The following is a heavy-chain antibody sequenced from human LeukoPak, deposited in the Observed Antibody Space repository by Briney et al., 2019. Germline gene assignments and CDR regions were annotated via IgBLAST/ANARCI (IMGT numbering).Heavy chain of an antibody. Sequence: SQTLSLTCAISGDSVSSNSAAWNWIGQSPSRGLEWLGRTYYRSKWYNDYAVSVKSRITINPDTSKNQFSLQLNSVTPEDTAVYYCARDRVNFYDSSGYYHDFDAFDIWGQGTMVTVSS. CDR1: GDSVSSNSAA. CDR3: ARDRVNFYDSSGYYHDFDAFDI. J-gene: IGHJ3*02. D-gene: IGHD3-22*01. CDR2: TYYRSKWYN. V-gene: IGHV6-1*01.